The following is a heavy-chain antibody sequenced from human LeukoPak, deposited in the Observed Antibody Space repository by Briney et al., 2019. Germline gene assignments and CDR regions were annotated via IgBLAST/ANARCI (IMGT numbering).Heavy chain of an antibody. V-gene: IGHV3-23*01. CDR2: ISGSGGST. Sequence: GGSLRLSCAASGFTFSSYAMSWVRQAPGKGLEWVSAISGSGGSTYYAEPVEGRFTISRDNSKNTLYLQMNSLRAEDTAVYNCAKDGQGYSSSWYYYWGQGTLVTVSS. CDR3: AKDGQGYSSSWYYY. D-gene: IGHD6-13*01. J-gene: IGHJ4*02. CDR1: GFTFSSYA.